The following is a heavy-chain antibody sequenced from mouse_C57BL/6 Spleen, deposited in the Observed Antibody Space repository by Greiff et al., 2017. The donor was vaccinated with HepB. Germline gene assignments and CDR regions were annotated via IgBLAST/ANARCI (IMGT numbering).Heavy chain of an antibody. Sequence: VQLQQSGPELVKPGASVKISCKASGYAFSSSWMNWVKQRPGKGLEWIGRIYPGDGDTNYNGKFKGKATLTADKSSSTAYMQLSSLTSEDSAVYFCARDYYGSSYGYAMDYWGQGTSVTVSS. CDR3: ARDYYGSSYGYAMDY. V-gene: IGHV1-82*01. J-gene: IGHJ4*01. D-gene: IGHD1-1*01. CDR2: IYPGDGDT. CDR1: GYAFSSSW.